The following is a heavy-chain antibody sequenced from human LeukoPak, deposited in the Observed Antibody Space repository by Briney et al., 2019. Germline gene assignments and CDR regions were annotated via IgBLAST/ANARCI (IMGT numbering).Heavy chain of an antibody. Sequence: KASETLSLTCTVSGGSINGYYWSWIRQPPGKGLEWIGYIYYSGSTNFNPSLKSRVTISVDTSKNQFSLKVSSVTAADTAVYYCARRGGSGRSFDYWGQGTLVTVSS. V-gene: IGHV4-59*01. CDR3: ARRGGSGRSFDY. D-gene: IGHD3-10*01. J-gene: IGHJ4*02. CDR2: IYYSGST. CDR1: GGSINGYY.